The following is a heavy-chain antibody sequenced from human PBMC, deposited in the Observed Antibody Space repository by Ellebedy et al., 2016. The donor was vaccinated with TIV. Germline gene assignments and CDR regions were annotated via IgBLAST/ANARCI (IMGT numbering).Heavy chain of an antibody. CDR3: AKAGVGGTKVSPYYYYAMDV. D-gene: IGHD1-26*01. V-gene: IGHV3-23*01. Sequence: GGSLRLSXAASGLTSTTNAMSWVRQAPGKGLEWVSVISGNGRTTYNADSVKGRFTISRDNFKNTFYLQMNSLRAEDTALYYCAKAGVGGTKVSPYYYYAMDVWGQGTTVTVSS. J-gene: IGHJ6*02. CDR2: ISGNGRTT. CDR1: GLTSTTNA.